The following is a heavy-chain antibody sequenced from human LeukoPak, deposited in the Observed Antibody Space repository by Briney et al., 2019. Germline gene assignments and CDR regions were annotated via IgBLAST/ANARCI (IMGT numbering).Heavy chain of an antibody. CDR2: ITTSIDII. Sequence: GGSLRLSCAASGSTVSSYFMSWVRQAPGKGLEWISYITTSIDIISYADSVKGRFTISRDNSKNTLSLQMDSLRAEDTAVHYCARYCSGGCYSGVDYWGQGTLVTVPS. J-gene: IGHJ4*02. CDR3: ARYCSGGCYSGVDY. CDR1: GSTVSSYF. D-gene: IGHD2-15*01. V-gene: IGHV3-48*01.